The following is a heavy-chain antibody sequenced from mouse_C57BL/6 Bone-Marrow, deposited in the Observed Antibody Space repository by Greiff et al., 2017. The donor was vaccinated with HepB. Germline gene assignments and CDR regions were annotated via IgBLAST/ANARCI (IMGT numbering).Heavy chain of an antibody. D-gene: IGHD2-1*01. Sequence: VQLQQSGAELARPGALVKLSCKASGYTFTSYGISWVKQRTGQGLEWIGEIYPRSGNTYYNEKFKGKATLTADKSSSTAYMELRSLTSEDSAVYFCARRGYYGNFHWYFDVWGTGTTVTVSS. J-gene: IGHJ1*03. V-gene: IGHV1-81*01. CDR1: GYTFTSYG. CDR2: IYPRSGNT. CDR3: ARRGYYGNFHWYFDV.